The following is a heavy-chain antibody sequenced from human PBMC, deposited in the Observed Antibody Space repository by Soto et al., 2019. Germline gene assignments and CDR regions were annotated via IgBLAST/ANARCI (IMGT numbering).Heavy chain of an antibody. V-gene: IGHV3-74*01. CDR3: ARDRSFRSGKLDY. CDR2: MNTDGRKT. D-gene: IGHD3-10*01. J-gene: IGHJ4*02. CDR1: GFTFSSYW. Sequence: GSLRLSCAASGFTFSSYWMHWVRQAPGKGLVWVSRMNTDGRKTHYADSVKGRFTISRDNAKNTLYLQMNSLRVEDSAVYYCARDRSFRSGKLDYWGQGTLVTVSS.